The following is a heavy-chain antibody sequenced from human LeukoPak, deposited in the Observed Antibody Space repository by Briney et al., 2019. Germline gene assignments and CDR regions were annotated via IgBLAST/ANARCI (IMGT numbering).Heavy chain of an antibody. CDR1: GFTFSSYS. CDR2: ISSSSSYI. V-gene: IGHV3-21*01. Sequence: GGSLRLSCAASGFTFSSYSMNWVRQTPGKGLEWVSSISSSSSYIYYADSVKGRFIISRDNAKNSLFLQMKSLRAEDTAVYYCARDRETSSCFDYWGQGTLVTVSS. D-gene: IGHD6-13*01. J-gene: IGHJ4*02. CDR3: ARDRETSSCFDY.